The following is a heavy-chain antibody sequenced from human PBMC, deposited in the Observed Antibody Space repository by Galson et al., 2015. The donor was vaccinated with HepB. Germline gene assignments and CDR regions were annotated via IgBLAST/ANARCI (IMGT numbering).Heavy chain of an antibody. J-gene: IGHJ3*02. CDR1: GFTFNSYD. Sequence: SLRLSCAASGFTFNSYDFHWVRHVAGKGLEWVSAIGTGGDKYYQGSVQGRFTISRENAENSLFLQMNSLRVGDTAVYYCVRERNDIRGWDALDIWGQGTMVTVSS. D-gene: IGHD6-19*01. V-gene: IGHV3-13*01. CDR3: VRERNDIRGWDALDI. CDR2: IGTGGDK.